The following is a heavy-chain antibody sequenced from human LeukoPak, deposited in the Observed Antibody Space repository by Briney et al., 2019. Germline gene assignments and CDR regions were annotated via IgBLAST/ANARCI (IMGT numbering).Heavy chain of an antibody. CDR1: GGSISSSSYY. D-gene: IGHD6-6*01. Sequence: SETLSLTCTVSGGSISSSSYYWGWIRQPPGKGLEWIGSIYYSGSTYYNPSLKSRVTISVDTSKNQFSLKLSSVTAADTAVYYCARGRVIAARPFDYWGQGTLVTVSS. J-gene: IGHJ4*02. CDR2: IYYSGST. V-gene: IGHV4-39*07. CDR3: ARGRVIAARPFDY.